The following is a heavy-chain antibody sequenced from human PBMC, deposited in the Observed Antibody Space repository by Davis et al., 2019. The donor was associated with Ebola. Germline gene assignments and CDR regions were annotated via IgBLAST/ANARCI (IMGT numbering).Heavy chain of an antibody. V-gene: IGHV3-21*01. CDR3: AREVGTVVRGVEFYFDC. Sequence: GESLKISCAASGFTFSSYSMNWVRQAPGKGLEWVSSISSSSSYIYYADSVKGRFTISRDNSKNTLSLQMNNLRAEDTAVYYCAREVGTVVRGVEFYFDCWGQGTLVTISS. D-gene: IGHD3-10*01. CDR2: ISSSSSYI. J-gene: IGHJ4*02. CDR1: GFTFSSYS.